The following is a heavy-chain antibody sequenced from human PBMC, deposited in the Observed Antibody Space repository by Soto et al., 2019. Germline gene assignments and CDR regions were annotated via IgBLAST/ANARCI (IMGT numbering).Heavy chain of an antibody. Sequence: QVQLVESGGALVKPGGSLRLSCVASGFTFSDYYMTWIRQAPGKGLECLSYISSGGSTIYYADSVKGRFTISRDNAKNTLYLQMTSLRAEDTAVYYCATDPVEVAGGDRWGQGTLVTVSS. CDR3: ATDPVEVAGGDR. CDR1: GFTFSDYY. CDR2: ISSGGSTI. V-gene: IGHV3-11*01. D-gene: IGHD6-19*01. J-gene: IGHJ5*02.